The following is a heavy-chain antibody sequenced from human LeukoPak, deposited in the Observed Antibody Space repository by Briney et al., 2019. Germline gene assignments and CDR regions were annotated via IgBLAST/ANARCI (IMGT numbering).Heavy chain of an antibody. D-gene: IGHD6-19*01. CDR2: ISWDGGST. CDR3: ARPGPVAGVDY. Sequence: PGGSLRLSCAASGFTFDDYAMHWVRQAPGKGLEWVSLISWDGGSTYYADSVKGRFTISRDNSKNSLYLQMNSLRAEDTAVYYCARPGPVAGVDYWGQGTLVTVSS. V-gene: IGHV3-43D*03. J-gene: IGHJ4*02. CDR1: GFTFDDYA.